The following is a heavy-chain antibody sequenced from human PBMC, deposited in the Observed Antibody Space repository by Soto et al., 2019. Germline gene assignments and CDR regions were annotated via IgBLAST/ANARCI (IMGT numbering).Heavy chain of an antibody. D-gene: IGHD1-26*01. CDR3: AKDEVGAIYYYYYGMDV. V-gene: IGHV4-30-4*01. CDR1: GGSISSGEYY. Sequence: SETLSLTCTVSGGSISSGEYYWTWIRQPPGKGLEWIGYISYSGSTHYSPSLKSRVSITVDTSKNQFSLNLASVRAEDTAVYYCAKDEVGAIYYYYYGMDVWGQGTTVTVSS. CDR2: ISYSGST. J-gene: IGHJ6*02.